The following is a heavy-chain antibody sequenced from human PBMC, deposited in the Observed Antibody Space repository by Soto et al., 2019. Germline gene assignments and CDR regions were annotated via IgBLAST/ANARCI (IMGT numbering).Heavy chain of an antibody. CDR1: GFTFSTYA. D-gene: IGHD2-8*01. Sequence: EVQVLDSGGGLVQPGWSLRLSCVASGFTFSTYAMSWVRQAPGKGLEWVSGIGGNGVTTHYADSVKGRFTISRDNSKNMVYLQMNSLRVEDTAVYYCAKRLYGVCDYWGRGPQVTVSS. CDR2: IGGNGVTT. J-gene: IGHJ4*02. V-gene: IGHV3-23*01. CDR3: AKRLYGVCDY.